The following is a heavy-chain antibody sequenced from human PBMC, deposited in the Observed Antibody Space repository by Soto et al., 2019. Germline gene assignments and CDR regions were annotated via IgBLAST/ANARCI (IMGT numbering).Heavy chain of an antibody. CDR1: GFTFSSYA. Sequence: GALTLSCAASGFTFSSYAMGWVRQGPGKGLEWVAVVSIGGSKHYADSVRGRFTISRDNSKNTLSLQMNSLTAEDTAVYFCAKRRGAGGHFDYWGQGALVTVSS. J-gene: IGHJ4*02. V-gene: IGHV3-23*01. CDR2: VSIGGSK. CDR3: AKRRGAGGHFDY. D-gene: IGHD2-15*01.